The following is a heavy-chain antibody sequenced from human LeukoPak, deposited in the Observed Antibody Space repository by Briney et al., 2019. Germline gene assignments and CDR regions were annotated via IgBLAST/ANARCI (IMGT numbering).Heavy chain of an antibody. CDR1: GYTFTSYG. V-gene: IGHV1-8*01. CDR2: MNPNSGNT. Sequence: ASVKVSCKASGYTFTSYGINWVRRATGQGLEWMGWMNPNSGNTGYAQKFQGRVTMTRNTSISTAYMELSSLRSEDTAVYYCARVPHLRYFDWLDDYWGQGTLVTVSS. J-gene: IGHJ4*02. CDR3: ARVPHLRYFDWLDDY. D-gene: IGHD3-9*01.